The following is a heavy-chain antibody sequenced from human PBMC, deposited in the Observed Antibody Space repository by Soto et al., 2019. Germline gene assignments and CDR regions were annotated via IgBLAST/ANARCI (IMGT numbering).Heavy chain of an antibody. CDR1: GYSFTSYW. CDR3: ARQALDCSSTSCYAPVSYYYYYGMDV. J-gene: IGHJ6*02. CDR2: IYPGDSDT. Sequence: GESLKISCKGSGYSFTSYWIGWVRQMPGKGLEWMGIIYPGDSDTRYSPSFQGQVTISADKSISTAYLQWSSLKASDTAMYYCARQALDCSSTSCYAPVSYYYYYGMDVWGQGTTVTSP. D-gene: IGHD2-2*01. V-gene: IGHV5-51*01.